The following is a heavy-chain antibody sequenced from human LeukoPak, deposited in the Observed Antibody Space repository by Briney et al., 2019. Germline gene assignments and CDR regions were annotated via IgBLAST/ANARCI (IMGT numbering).Heavy chain of an antibody. V-gene: IGHV4-39*01. J-gene: IGHJ6*03. CDR1: GGSISSSSYY. D-gene: IGHD6-13*01. CDR2: IYYSGST. Sequence: SETLSLTCTVSGGSISSSSYYWGWIRQPPGKGLEWIGSIYYSGSTYYNPSLKSRVTISVDTSKNQFSLKLSSVTAADTAVYYCARHQGYSSSWHGPLYYYYMDVWGKGTTVTVSS. CDR3: ARHQGYSSSWHGPLYYYYMDV.